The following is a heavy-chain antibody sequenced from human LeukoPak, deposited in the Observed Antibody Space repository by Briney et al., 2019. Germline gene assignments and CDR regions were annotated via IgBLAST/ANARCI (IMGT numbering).Heavy chain of an antibody. Sequence: GRSLRLSCAASEFTFSNYGMHWVRQAPGKGLEWVTFVRSDGNEKYYADSVKGRFTISRDNSKNTLYLQMTSLRVEDTAIYYCVTAGLDYWGQGSLVTVSS. V-gene: IGHV3-30*02. D-gene: IGHD2-21*02. CDR1: EFTFSNYG. J-gene: IGHJ4*02. CDR2: VRSDGNEK. CDR3: VTAGLDY.